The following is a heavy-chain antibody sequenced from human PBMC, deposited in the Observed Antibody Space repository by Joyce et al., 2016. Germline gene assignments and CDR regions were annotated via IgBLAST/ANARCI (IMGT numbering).Heavy chain of an antibody. CDR3: ARGSFNYGYASWGPKNYFDF. Sequence: QVQLQQWGAGLLKPSETLSLTCAVYGGSFSGYYWSWILQPPGKGLKWLGESSHRVYTKYNPSLKSLVTMCVDTSKDHFSLKLGPVTAADTAVYYCARGSFNYGYASWGPKNYFDFWGQGTLVTVSS. J-gene: IGHJ4*02. V-gene: IGHV4-34*01. CDR2: SSHRVYT. D-gene: IGHD5-18*01. CDR1: GGSFSGYY.